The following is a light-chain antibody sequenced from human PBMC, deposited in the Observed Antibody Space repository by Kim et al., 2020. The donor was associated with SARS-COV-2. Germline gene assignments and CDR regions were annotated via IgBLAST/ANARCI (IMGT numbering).Light chain of an antibody. Sequence: LSPGERATLSCRASQSVSRSLAWYQQKPGQAPRLLKYDASNKATGIPTRFSGSGSGTEFTLTISSLEPEDVAVYYCQQRSIWPPTFGQGTKVDIK. CDR1: QSVSRS. CDR2: DAS. J-gene: IGKJ1*01. CDR3: QQRSIWPPT. V-gene: IGKV3-11*01.